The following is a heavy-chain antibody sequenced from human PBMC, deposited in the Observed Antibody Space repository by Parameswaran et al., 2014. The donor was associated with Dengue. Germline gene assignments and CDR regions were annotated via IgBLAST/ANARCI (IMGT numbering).Heavy chain of an antibody. D-gene: IGHD3-10*01. CDR3: ARDRGLLWFRELENDY. CDR2: IKQDGSEK. V-gene: IGHV3-7*01. Sequence: RWIRQPPGKGLEWVANIKQDGSEKYYVDSVKGRFTISRDNAKNSLYLQMNSLRAEDTAVYYCARDRGLLWFRELENDYRGQGTLVTVSS. J-gene: IGHJ4*02.